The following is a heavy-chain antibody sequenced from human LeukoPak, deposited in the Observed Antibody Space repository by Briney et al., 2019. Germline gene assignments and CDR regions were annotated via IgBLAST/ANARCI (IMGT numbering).Heavy chain of an antibody. D-gene: IGHD3-3*01. Sequence: GGSLRLSCAASGFTFSIYALSWVRQAPGKGLEWVSVLGGSETSTSYADSVKGRFTISRDNSKNTLYLQMNSLRAEDTAVYYCAKVGYYDFWSGSRNYYYYYYMDVWGKGTTVTVSS. CDR1: GFTFSIYA. CDR3: AKVGYYDFWSGSRNYYYYYYMDV. CDR2: LGGSETST. V-gene: IGHV3-23*01. J-gene: IGHJ6*03.